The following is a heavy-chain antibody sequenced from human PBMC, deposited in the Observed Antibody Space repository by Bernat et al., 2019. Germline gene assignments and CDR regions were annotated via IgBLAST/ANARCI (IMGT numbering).Heavy chain of an antibody. V-gene: IGHV3-48*03. Sequence: EVQLVESGGGLVQPGGSLRLSCVASGFTFSSYEMNWVRQAPGKGLEWVSYISSSGSTIYYADSVKGRFTISRDNAKNSLYLQMNSLRAEDTAVYYCAAGYSSSWYTSDAFDIWGQGTMVTVSS. D-gene: IGHD6-13*01. J-gene: IGHJ3*02. CDR3: AAGYSSSWYTSDAFDI. CDR2: ISSSGSTI. CDR1: GFTFSSYE.